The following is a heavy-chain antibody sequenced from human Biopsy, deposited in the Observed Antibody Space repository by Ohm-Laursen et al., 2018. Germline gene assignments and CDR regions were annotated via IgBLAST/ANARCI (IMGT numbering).Heavy chain of an antibody. V-gene: IGHV4-59*08. J-gene: IGHJ4*02. CDR1: SASINLYY. CDR3: ARRGSGGRSFDY. D-gene: IGHD2-15*01. Sequence: GTLSLTCTVSSASINLYYWGWIRQAPGKGLEWIGFISNSGNTNYNPSLKSRVTTSADTSKNQFSLKLGSVTVADTAVFYCARRGSGGRSFDYWGQGSLVTVSS. CDR2: ISNSGNT.